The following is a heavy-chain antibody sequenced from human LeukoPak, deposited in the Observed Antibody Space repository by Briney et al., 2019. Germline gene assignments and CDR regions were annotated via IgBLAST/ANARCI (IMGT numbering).Heavy chain of an antibody. CDR1: GYTFTGYY. V-gene: IGHV1-2*02. D-gene: IGHD3-3*01. Sequence: ASVKVSCKASGYTFTGYYVHWVRQAPGQGLEWMGWINPNSGGTNYAQKFQGRVTMTRDTSISTAYMELSRLRSDDTAVYYCASRYDFWSGTLNYMDVWGKGTTVTVSS. J-gene: IGHJ6*03. CDR3: ASRYDFWSGTLNYMDV. CDR2: INPNSGGT.